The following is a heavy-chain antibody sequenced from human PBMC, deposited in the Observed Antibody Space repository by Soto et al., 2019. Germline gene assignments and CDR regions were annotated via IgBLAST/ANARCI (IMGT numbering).Heavy chain of an antibody. CDR1: GFRFSNAW. V-gene: IGHV3-15*01. CDR3: TTDSFSSPVDH. D-gene: IGHD2-15*01. J-gene: IGHJ4*02. CDR2: IKSKSDGATT. Sequence: PGGSLRLSCASSGFRFSNAWMILVLHIPGKGLEWVGRIKSKSDGATTDYAAPVKGRFTISRDDSENTLYLQMNSLKTEDTAVYYCTTDSFSSPVDHWGQGTLVTVSS.